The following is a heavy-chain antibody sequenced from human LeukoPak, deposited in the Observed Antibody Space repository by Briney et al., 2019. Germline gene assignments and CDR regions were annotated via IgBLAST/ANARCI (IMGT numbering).Heavy chain of an antibody. CDR3: ARRSPTVAYGDAFDI. V-gene: IGHV4-59*08. CDR1: GGSISSYY. Sequence: SETLSLTCTVSGGSISSYYWSWIRQPPGKGLEWIGYIHYSGSTKYNPSLNGRVTISVDTSKNQFSLTLSSVTAADTAVYFCARRSPTVAYGDAFDIWGQGTMVTVSS. CDR2: IHYSGST. J-gene: IGHJ3*02. D-gene: IGHD4-17*01.